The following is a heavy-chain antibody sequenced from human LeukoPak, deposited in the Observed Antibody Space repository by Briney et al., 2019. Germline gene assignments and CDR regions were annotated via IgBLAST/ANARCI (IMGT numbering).Heavy chain of an antibody. CDR2: ISGGGDYT. CDR3: AVETSDSPDY. D-gene: IGHD3-22*01. V-gene: IGHV3-23*01. Sequence: PGGSLRLSCVASGFTFSSHAMAWVRQAPGKGLEWVSGISGGGDYTYYPDSVKGRFTVSRDNSKNTLYLQMNSLSAEDTAVYYCAVETSDSPDYWGQGTLVTVSS. J-gene: IGHJ4*02. CDR1: GFTFSSHA.